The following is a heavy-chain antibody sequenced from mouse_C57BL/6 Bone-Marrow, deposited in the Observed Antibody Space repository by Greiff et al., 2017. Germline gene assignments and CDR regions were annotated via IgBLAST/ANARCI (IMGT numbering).Heavy chain of an antibody. D-gene: IGHD1-1*01. CDR3: VRERVLRYFAWFAY. CDR1: GFTFNTYA. CDR2: IRSKSSNYAT. V-gene: IGHV10-3*01. J-gene: IGHJ3*01. Sequence: EVHLVESGGGLVQPKGSLKLSCAASGFTFNTYAMHWVRQAPGKGLEWVARIRSKSSNYATYYADSVKDRFTISRDDSQSMLYLQMNNLKTEDTAMYYCVRERVLRYFAWFAYWGQGTLVTVSA.